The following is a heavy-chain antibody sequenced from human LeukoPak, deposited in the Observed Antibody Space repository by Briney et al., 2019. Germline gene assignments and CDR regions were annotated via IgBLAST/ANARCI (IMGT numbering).Heavy chain of an antibody. V-gene: IGHV1-18*01. J-gene: IGHJ4*02. D-gene: IGHD3-10*01. CDR1: GYTYTNYG. CDR2: ISAYYGDT. CDR3: AREAWTIWLGDPERYFDH. Sequence: ASVKVSCKASGYTYTNYGIGWVRQAPGQGLEWMGWISAYYGDTKYAEKVQGRVTMTTDTSTSTAYMELRSLRSDDTAFYYCAREAWTIWLGDPERYFDHWGQGSLVTVSS.